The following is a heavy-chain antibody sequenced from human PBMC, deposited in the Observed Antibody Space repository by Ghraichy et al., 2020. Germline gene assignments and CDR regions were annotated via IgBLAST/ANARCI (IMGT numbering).Heavy chain of an antibody. J-gene: IGHJ2*01. D-gene: IGHD3-22*01. CDR1: GFSLSNARMG. Sequence: SGPTLVKPTETLTLTCTVSGFSLSNARMGVSWIRQPPGKALEWLAHIFSNDEKSYSTSLKSRLTISKDTSKSQVVLTMTNMDPVDTATYYCARTGGYYRSYWYFDLWGRGTLVTVSS. CDR2: IFSNDEK. CDR3: ARTGGYYRSYWYFDL. V-gene: IGHV2-26*01.